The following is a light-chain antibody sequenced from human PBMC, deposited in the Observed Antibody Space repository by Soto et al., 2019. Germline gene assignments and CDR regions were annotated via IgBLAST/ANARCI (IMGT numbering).Light chain of an antibody. CDR3: SSYTSSSTLVV. J-gene: IGLJ2*01. CDR1: SSDVGGYNY. V-gene: IGLV2-14*01. Sequence: QSALTQPASVSGSPGQSITISCTGTSSDVGGYNYVSWYQQHPGKAPKLMIYDVSNRPSGVSNRFSGSKSGNTASLTISGPQAEADAEYYYSSYTSSSTLVVFGAGTKLTVL. CDR2: DVS.